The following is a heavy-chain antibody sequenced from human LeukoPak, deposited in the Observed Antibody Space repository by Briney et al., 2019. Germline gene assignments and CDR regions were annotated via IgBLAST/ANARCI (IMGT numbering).Heavy chain of an antibody. CDR1: GFTFSSYA. CDR2: ISYDGSNK. CDR3: ARDLGTTSFDY. J-gene: IGHJ4*02. V-gene: IGHV3-30-3*01. D-gene: IGHD1-1*01. Sequence: GRSLGLSCAASGFTFSSYAMHWVRQAPGKGLEWVAVISYDGSNKYYADSVKGRFTISRDNSKNTLYLQMNSLRAEDTAVYYCARDLGTTSFDYWGQGTLVTVSS.